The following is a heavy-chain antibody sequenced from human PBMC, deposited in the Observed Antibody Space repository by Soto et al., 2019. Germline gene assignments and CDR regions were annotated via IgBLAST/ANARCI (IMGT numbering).Heavy chain of an antibody. CDR1: GFTFSSYA. Sequence: EVQLLESGGGLVQPGGSLRLSCAASGFTFSSYAMSWVRQAPGKGLEWVSAISGSGGSTYYADSVKGRFTISRDNSKHTLYVQMNSLRAEDTAVYYCAKGHRYRSTSVRFDYWGQGTRVTVSS. CDR3: AKGHRYRSTSVRFDY. V-gene: IGHV3-23*01. CDR2: ISGSGGST. J-gene: IGHJ4*02. D-gene: IGHD5-18*01.